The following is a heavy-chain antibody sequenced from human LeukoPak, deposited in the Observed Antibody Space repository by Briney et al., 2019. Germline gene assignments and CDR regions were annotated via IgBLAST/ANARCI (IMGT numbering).Heavy chain of an antibody. CDR3: AKDILAAGLFFDY. D-gene: IGHD6-13*01. Sequence: GGSLRLSCAASGFTFSDYYMSWIRQAPGKGLEWVSYISHRVSDVQYADSVKGRFTISRDNARNSLYLQMNGLRAEDTAVYYCAKDILAAGLFFDYWGLGTLVTVSS. J-gene: IGHJ4*02. CDR2: ISHRVSDV. CDR1: GFTFSDYY. V-gene: IGHV3-11*01.